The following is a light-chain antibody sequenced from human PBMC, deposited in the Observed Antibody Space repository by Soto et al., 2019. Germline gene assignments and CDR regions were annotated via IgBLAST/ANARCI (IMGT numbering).Light chain of an antibody. Sequence: IVLTQSPAPLSSVPCDRVTLSCRASQYINTRLAWYQHRPGQSPRLLIYQTSLRAAGIPARFSASGSGTDFTLTISDVQPEDFATYYCQQLNSYPRTFGGGTKVDIK. CDR1: QYINTR. CDR2: QTS. J-gene: IGKJ4*01. CDR3: QQLNSYPRT. V-gene: IGKV3-11*01.